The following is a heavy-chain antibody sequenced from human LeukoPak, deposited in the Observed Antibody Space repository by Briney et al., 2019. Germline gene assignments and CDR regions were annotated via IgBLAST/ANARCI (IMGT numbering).Heavy chain of an antibody. CDR1: GGSISSSSYY. Sequence: SETPSLTCTVSGGSISSSSYYWGWIRQPPGKGLEWIGSIFYSGSTYYNPSLKSRVTISVDTSKKQFSLKLSSVTAADTAVYYCARQGSGFDYWGQGTLVTVSS. J-gene: IGHJ4*02. CDR3: ARQGSGFDY. V-gene: IGHV4-39*01. D-gene: IGHD2-15*01. CDR2: IFYSGST.